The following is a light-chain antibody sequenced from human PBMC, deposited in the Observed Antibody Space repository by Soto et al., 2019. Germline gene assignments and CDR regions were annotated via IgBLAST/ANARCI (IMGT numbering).Light chain of an antibody. CDR1: SSDVGGYNY. J-gene: IGLJ1*01. CDR2: DVS. V-gene: IGLV2-14*01. CDR3: SSYTSSSTLLYV. Sequence: QSVLTQPASVSGSPGQSITISCTGTSSDVGGYNYVSWYQQHPGKAPKLMIYDVSNRPSGVSNRFSGSKSGNTASLTISGXXXEDEADXXCSSYTSSSTLLYVFGTGTKVTVL.